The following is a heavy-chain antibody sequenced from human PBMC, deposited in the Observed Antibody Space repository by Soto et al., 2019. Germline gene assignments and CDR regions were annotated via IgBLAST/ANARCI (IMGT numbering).Heavy chain of an antibody. CDR1: GFTFSTYG. J-gene: IGHJ4*02. V-gene: IGHV3-33*01. CDR2: IWYDGSHK. D-gene: IGHD3-22*01. CDR3: ARARYYDSSGYYSAFDY. Sequence: QAQLVESGGGVVQPGRSLRLTCAASGFTFSTYGMHWVRQAPGKGLEWVSVIWYDGSHKFYADSVKGRFTISRDNSKNTLYLQMNSLRAEDTAVYYCARARYYDSSGYYSAFDYWGQGTLVTVSS.